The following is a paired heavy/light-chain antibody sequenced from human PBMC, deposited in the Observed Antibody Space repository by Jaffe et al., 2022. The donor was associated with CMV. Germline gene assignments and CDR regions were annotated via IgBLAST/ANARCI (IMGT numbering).Heavy chain of an antibody. CDR3: TTDWKDSKGHLGAFVS. CDR1: GVNFNNAW. Sequence: EVQLVESGGGLVKPGGSLRLSCVAGGVNFNNAWMNWVRQAPGKGLQWVARIKAKSAGGTTDYAPPVEDRFLISRDDSKNTLYLQMNSLKIEDTGVYYCTTDWKDSKGHLGAFVSWGQGTPVTVSS. D-gene: IGHD3-16*01. J-gene: IGHJ5*02. V-gene: IGHV3-15*01. CDR2: IKAKSAGGTT.
Light chain of an antibody. V-gene: IGKV1-5*03. CDR2: KTS. CDR1: QTINKW. Sequence: DVQMTQSPSTLSASVGDRVTITCRASQTINKWLAWYQQKPGRAPKVLIYKTSTLESGVPSRFSGSGSGTEFTLTISSLQPDDFATYYCQQYANYPLTFGGGTKVEIK. CDR3: QQYANYPLT. J-gene: IGKJ4*01.